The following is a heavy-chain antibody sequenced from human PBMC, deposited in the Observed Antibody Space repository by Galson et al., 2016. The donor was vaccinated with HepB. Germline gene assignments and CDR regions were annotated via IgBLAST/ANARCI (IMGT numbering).Heavy chain of an antibody. D-gene: IGHD3-3*01. CDR3: ARDSGYGDFWRFDL. J-gene: IGHJ4*02. CDR2: IYSNGTT. CDR1: AFLVTSNY. Sequence: SLRLSCAASAFLVTSNYMTWVRQAPGKGLTRVSVIYSNGTTHYASSVKGRFTVSRDHSKNTLYLQMNNLRPEDTAVYYCARDSGYGDFWRFDLWGQGALVSVPS. V-gene: IGHV3-66*01.